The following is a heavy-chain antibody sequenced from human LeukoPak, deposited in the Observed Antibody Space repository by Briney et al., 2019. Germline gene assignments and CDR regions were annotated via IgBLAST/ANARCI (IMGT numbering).Heavy chain of an antibody. CDR1: GFTFSNAW. D-gene: IGHD5-24*01. CDR3: TTDLRRWLQFGYFDY. J-gene: IGHJ4*02. Sequence: PGGSLRLSCAASGFTFSNAWMSWVRQAPGKGLEWVGRIKSKTDGGTTDYAAPVKGRFTISRDGSKNTLYLQMNSLKTEDTAVYYCTTDLRRWLQFGYFDYWGQGTLVTVSS. V-gene: IGHV3-15*01. CDR2: IKSKTDGGTT.